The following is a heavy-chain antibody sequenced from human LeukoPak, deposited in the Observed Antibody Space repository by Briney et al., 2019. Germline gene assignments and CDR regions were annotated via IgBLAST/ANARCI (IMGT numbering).Heavy chain of an antibody. CDR2: IYTSGST. CDR1: GGSISSGSYY. V-gene: IGHV4-61*02. CDR3: ARESMTTVASGGFDI. Sequence: SETLSLTCTVSGGSISSGSYYWSWIRQPAGKGLEWIGRIYTSGSTNYNPSLKSRVTISVDTSKNQFSLKLSSVTAADTAVYYCARESMTTVASGGFDIWGQGTMVTVSS. J-gene: IGHJ3*02. D-gene: IGHD4-23*01.